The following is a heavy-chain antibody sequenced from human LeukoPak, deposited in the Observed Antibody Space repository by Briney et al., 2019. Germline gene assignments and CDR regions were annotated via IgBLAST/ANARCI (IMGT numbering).Heavy chain of an antibody. CDR3: AKARWEPNFDY. V-gene: IGHV3-43*02. CDR1: GFTFDDYA. J-gene: IGHJ4*02. D-gene: IGHD1-26*01. CDR2: INENGDIA. Sequence: GGSLRLSCAASGFTFDDYAMHWVRQGPGKSLEWVSLINENGDIAYYGDSVRGRFTVSRDNAKNSLYLQMNSLTTEDPALYYCAKARWEPNFDYWGQGTLVTVSS.